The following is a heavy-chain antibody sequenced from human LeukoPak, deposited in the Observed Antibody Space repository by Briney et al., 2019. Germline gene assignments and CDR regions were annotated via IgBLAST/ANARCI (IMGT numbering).Heavy chain of an antibody. V-gene: IGHV3-48*01. CDR3: ATIYGDYGY. CDR1: GFTFNNYN. Sequence: PGGSLRLSCAASGFTFNNYNMNWARQAPGRGLEWVSYISSSSSAMYYADSVEGRLAISRDNVKNSLFLQMNSLRAEDTAVYYCATIYGDYGYWGQGTLVTVSS. D-gene: IGHD4-17*01. J-gene: IGHJ4*02. CDR2: ISSSSSAM.